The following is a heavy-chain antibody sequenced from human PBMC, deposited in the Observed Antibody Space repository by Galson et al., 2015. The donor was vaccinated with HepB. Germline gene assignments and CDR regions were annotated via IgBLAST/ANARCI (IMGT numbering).Heavy chain of an antibody. V-gene: IGHV1-3*01. CDR1: GYTFTSYA. Sequence: SVKVSCKASGYTFTSYAMHWVRQAPGQRLEWMGWINAGNGNTKYSQKFQGRVTIARDTFASTAYMELSSLRSEDTAVYYCARDTTMIDYYFDYWGQGTPVTVSS. CDR3: ARDTTMIDYYFDY. CDR2: INAGNGNT. D-gene: IGHD3-22*01. J-gene: IGHJ4*02.